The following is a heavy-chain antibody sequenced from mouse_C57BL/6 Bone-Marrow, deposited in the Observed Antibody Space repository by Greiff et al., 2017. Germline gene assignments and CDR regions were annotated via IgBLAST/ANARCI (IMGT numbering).Heavy chain of an antibody. CDR2: IYPGSGST. CDR3: ARKILGLGDY. D-gene: IGHD4-1*01. Sequence: QLQQPGAELVKPGASVKMSCKASGYTFTSYWITWVKQRPGQGLEWIGDIYPGSGSTNYTEKFKSKATRTVDTSSSTAYMQLSSLTSEDSAVYYCARKILGLGDYWGQGTSVTVSS. CDR1: GYTFTSYW. J-gene: IGHJ4*01. V-gene: IGHV1-55*01.